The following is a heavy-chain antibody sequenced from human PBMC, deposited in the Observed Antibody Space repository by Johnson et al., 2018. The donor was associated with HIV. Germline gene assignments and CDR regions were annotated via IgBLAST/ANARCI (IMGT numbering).Heavy chain of an antibody. CDR1: GFTFSDYY. V-gene: IGHV3-11*04. CDR3: ARGKGWLDAFDM. CDR2: ISSGGNSI. D-gene: IGHD3-22*01. J-gene: IGHJ3*02. Sequence: VQLVESGGGLVKPEGSLRLSCAASGFTFSDYYMSWIRQAPGKGLEWVSYISSGGNSIHYADSVKGRFTISRDNVKNSLYLQMNSLRAGDTAVYYCARGKGWLDAFDMWGQGTMVTVSS.